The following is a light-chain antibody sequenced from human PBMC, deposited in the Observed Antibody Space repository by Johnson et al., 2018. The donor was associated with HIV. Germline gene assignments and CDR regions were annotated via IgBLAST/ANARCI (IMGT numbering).Light chain of an antibody. CDR2: RNN. Sequence: QSVLTQPPSVSAAPGQKVTISCSGSSSNIGSNTVNWYQQLPGTAPKLLIYRNNQRPSGVPDRFSGSKSGTSASLAISGLQAEDEADYYCGIWDSSLSADVFGAGTKVTVL. CDR1: SSNIGSNT. J-gene: IGLJ1*01. V-gene: IGLV1-44*01. CDR3: GIWDSSLSADV.